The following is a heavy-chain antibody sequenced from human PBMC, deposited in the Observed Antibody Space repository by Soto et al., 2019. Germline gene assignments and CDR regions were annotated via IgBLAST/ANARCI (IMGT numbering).Heavy chain of an antibody. CDR2: IYYSGST. V-gene: IGHV4-31*03. CDR3: ARRSGSRGRRFDY. D-gene: IGHD1-26*01. J-gene: IGHJ4*02. Sequence: QVQLQESGPGLVKPSQTLSLTCTVSGGSISSGGYYWSWIRQHPGKGLEWIGYIYYSGSTYYNPSLKRRVTRSVDTSKNHFALKLSSVTAADTAVYYCARRSGSRGRRFDYWGQGTLVTVSS. CDR1: GGSISSGGYY.